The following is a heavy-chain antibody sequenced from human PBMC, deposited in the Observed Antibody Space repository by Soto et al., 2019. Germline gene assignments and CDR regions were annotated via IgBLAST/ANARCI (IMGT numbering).Heavy chain of an antibody. V-gene: IGHV3-23*01. D-gene: IGHD3-16*01. CDR2: ISARGHSP. J-gene: IGHJ5*02. CDR1: GFTFSNYA. Sequence: EVQLLESGGGLVQPGGSLRLSCAASGFTFSNYAMNWVRQAPGKGLEWVSRISARGHSPDYADTVKGRFTISRDNSKNTLFVQINSPRLEDTAVNFFAKDIGWGRRAFDDWGQGILVTVSS. CDR3: AKDIGWGRRAFDD.